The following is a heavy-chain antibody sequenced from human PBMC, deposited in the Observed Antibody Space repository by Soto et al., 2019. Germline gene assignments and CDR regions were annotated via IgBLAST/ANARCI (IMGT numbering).Heavy chain of an antibody. CDR3: ARGVGWNYAYYYYGMDV. CDR2: IIPIFGTA. D-gene: IGHD1-7*01. J-gene: IGHJ6*02. Sequence: QVQLVQSGAEVKKPGSSVKVSCKASGGTFSSYAISWVRQAPGQGLEWMGGIIPIFGTANYAQKFQGRVTITADESTSTAYMELSSLRSEDTAVYYCARGVGWNYAYYYYGMDVWGQGTTVTVPS. V-gene: IGHV1-69*01. CDR1: GGTFSSYA.